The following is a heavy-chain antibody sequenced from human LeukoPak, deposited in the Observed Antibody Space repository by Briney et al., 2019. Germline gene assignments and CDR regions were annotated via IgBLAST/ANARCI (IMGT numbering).Heavy chain of an antibody. V-gene: IGHV3-7*01. CDR1: GFVFNTYW. CDR3: ASGRHDFLH. Sequence: GGSLRLSCAASGFVFNTYWMTWIRQAPGKGLEWVANINLDGTEEHYVDSSLKGRFTISRDNAKSSLHLQMNSLRVEDTAVYYCASGRHDFLHWGQGTLVTVSS. CDR2: INLDGTEE. D-gene: IGHD3/OR15-3a*01. J-gene: IGHJ4*02.